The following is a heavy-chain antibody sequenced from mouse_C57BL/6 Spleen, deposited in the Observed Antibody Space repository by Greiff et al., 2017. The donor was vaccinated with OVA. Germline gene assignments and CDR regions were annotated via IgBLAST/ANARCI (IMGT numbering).Heavy chain of an antibody. Sequence: EVNVVESGGGLVKPGGSLKLSCAASGFTFSSYTMSWVRQTPEKRLEWVATISGGGGNTYYPDSVKGRFTISRDNAKNTLYLQMSSLRSEDTALYYCARPYYYGTGAMDYWGQGTSVTVSS. V-gene: IGHV5-9*01. J-gene: IGHJ4*01. D-gene: IGHD1-1*01. CDR3: ARPYYYGTGAMDY. CDR2: ISGGGGNT. CDR1: GFTFSSYT.